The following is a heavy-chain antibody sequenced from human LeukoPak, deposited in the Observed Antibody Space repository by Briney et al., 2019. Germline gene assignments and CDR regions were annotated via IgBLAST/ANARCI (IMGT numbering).Heavy chain of an antibody. CDR1: GFTFSSYA. D-gene: IGHD6-13*01. CDR3: AKAKGYSSSWFVDY. Sequence: GGSLRLSCAASGFTFSSYAMSWVRQAPGKGLEWVSAISGSGGSTYYADSVKGRFTISRDNSKNTLYLQMNSLRAEDTAVYYCAKAKGYSSSWFVDYWGQGTLVTVSS. J-gene: IGHJ4*02. V-gene: IGHV3-23*01. CDR2: ISGSGGST.